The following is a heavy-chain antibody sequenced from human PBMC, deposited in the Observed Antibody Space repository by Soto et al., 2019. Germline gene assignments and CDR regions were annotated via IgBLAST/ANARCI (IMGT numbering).Heavy chain of an antibody. V-gene: IGHV3-23*01. D-gene: IGHD6-13*01. CDR3: AKGGASSSWSLDY. Sequence: EVQLLESGGGLVQPGGSLRLSCAASGFTFSSYAMSWVRQAPGKGLEWVSAISGSGGSTYYADSVKGRFTISRDNSKNTLYVQMNSLRAEDTAVYYCAKGGASSSWSLDYWGQGTLVTVSS. J-gene: IGHJ4*02. CDR2: ISGSGGST. CDR1: GFTFSSYA.